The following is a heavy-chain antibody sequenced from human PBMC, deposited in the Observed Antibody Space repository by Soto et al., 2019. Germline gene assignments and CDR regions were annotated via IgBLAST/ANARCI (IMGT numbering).Heavy chain of an antibody. CDR1: GFTFSSYS. V-gene: IGHV3-48*02. D-gene: IGHD6-13*01. CDR2: ITSSGTTV. J-gene: IGHJ4*02. CDR3: ARGSSNWAYYFDF. Sequence: PGGSLRLSCAASGFTFSSYSMNWVRQAPGKGLEWVSYITSSGTTVYYADPVRGRFTISRDNAKNSLYLQMNSLRDDDTAVYYCARGSSNWAYYFDFWGQGTLVTSPQ.